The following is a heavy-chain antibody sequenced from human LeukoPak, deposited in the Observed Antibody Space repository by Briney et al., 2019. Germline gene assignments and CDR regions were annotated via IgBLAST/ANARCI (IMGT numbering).Heavy chain of an antibody. CDR2: IYPGDSDT. CDR3: ARHLEYTTSSGAFDI. J-gene: IGHJ3*02. D-gene: IGHD6-6*01. Sequence: PGESVKIPCKGSGYTFTSYWIAWGRQMPGKGLEWMGFIYPGDSDTRYSPSFQGQVTISDDKSLTTAYLPWSSLKVSDTAMYYCARHLEYTTSSGAFDIWGQGTMVTVSS. CDR1: GYTFTSYW. V-gene: IGHV5-51*01.